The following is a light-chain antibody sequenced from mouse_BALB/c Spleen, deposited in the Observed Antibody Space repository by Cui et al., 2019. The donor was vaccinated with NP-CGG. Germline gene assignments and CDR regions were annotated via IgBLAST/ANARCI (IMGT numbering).Light chain of an antibody. J-gene: IGLJ1*01. CDR3: ALWYSNHWV. CDR2: GTN. CDR1: TGAVTTSNY. V-gene: IGLV1*01. Sequence: QVVATQESAITTSRGETVTLTCRSSTGAVTTSNYANWVQEKPDHLFTGLIGGTNNRVPGVPARFSGSLIGDKAALTITGAQTEDDAIYFCALWYSNHWVFGGGTKLTVL.